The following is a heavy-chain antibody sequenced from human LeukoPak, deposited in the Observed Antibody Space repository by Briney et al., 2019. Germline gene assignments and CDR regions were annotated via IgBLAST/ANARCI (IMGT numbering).Heavy chain of an antibody. CDR3: ARRYYDSSGYVVF. J-gene: IGHJ4*02. CDR1: GFTFSSYW. Sequence: GGSLRLSCAASGFTFSSYWVSWVRQAPGKGLEWVANIKQDGSEKYYVDSVKGRFTISRDNAKNSLYLQMNSLRAEDTAVYYCARRYYDSSGYVVFWGQGTLVTVSS. V-gene: IGHV3-7*01. CDR2: IKQDGSEK. D-gene: IGHD3-22*01.